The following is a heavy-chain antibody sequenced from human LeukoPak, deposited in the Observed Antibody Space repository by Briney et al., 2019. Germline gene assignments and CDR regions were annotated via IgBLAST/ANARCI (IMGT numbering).Heavy chain of an antibody. J-gene: IGHJ4*02. CDR2: VSGSGGSS. Sequence: QPGRSLRLSCAASGFTFSTYAMSWVRQAPGKGLEWVSAVSGSGGSSYYADSVRGRFTISRDNSKNTLYLQMNSLRAEDTAVYYCAKERTSEGYFDYWGQGTLVTVSS. CDR3: AKERTSEGYFDY. CDR1: GFTFSTYA. D-gene: IGHD1-1*01. V-gene: IGHV3-23*01.